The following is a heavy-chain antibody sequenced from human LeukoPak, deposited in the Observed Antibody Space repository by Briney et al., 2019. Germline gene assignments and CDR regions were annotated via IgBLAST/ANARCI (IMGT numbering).Heavy chain of an antibody. J-gene: IGHJ3*02. CDR1: GFTFSAYP. D-gene: IGHD2-21*01. CDR3: ARDADWAFDI. V-gene: IGHV3-69-1*02. CDR2: IRSDSST. Sequence: TGGSLRLSCASSGFTFSAYPMNWVRQAPGKGLEWVSHIRSDSSTYYADSVRGRFTISRDNAKNSLYLQMNSLRAEDTAVYYCARDADWAFDIWGQGTLVTVSS.